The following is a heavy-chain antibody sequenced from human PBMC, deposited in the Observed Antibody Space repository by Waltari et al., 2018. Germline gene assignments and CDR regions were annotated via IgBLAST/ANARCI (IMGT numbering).Heavy chain of an antibody. CDR1: GGTFSSYA. CDR2: IIPILGIA. V-gene: IGHV1-69*10. J-gene: IGHJ3*02. D-gene: IGHD5-18*01. CDR3: ARDTPRGQLWLSDAFDI. Sequence: VQLVQSAAEVKKPGSSVKVACKAAGGTFSSYAISWVRQAPGQGLEWMGGIIPILGIANYAQKFQGRVTITADKSTSTAYMELSSLRSEDTAVYYCARDTPRGQLWLSDAFDIWGQGTMVTVSS.